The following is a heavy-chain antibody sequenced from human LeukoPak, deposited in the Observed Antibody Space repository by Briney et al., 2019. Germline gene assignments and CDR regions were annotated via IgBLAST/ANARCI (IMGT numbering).Heavy chain of an antibody. V-gene: IGHV3-15*01. J-gene: IGHJ4*02. Sequence: GSLRLSCIASGFTFSDAWMGWVRQAPGKGLEWIGRIRSKTDGETTEYTEPVKGRFTISRDDSKNTLYLQMNSLKAEDTALYYCTAGYHANSRVIDYWGQGTLVTVSS. CDR2: IRSKTDGETT. D-gene: IGHD4/OR15-4a*01. CDR3: TAGYHANSRVIDY. CDR1: GFTFSDAW.